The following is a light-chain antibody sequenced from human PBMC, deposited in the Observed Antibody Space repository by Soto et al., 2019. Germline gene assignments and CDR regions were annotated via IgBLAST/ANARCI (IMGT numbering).Light chain of an antibody. V-gene: IGKV3-15*01. J-gene: IGKJ5*01. CDR3: QQYKTWRSIS. CDR2: DTS. Sequence: EIVMTQSPATLSVSPGERVTLSCRASQSVSNKLGWYQHKPGQAPRLLIYDTSTRTAGTPARFTGSGSGTDFTFIISSLQSEDFAVYYCQQYKTWRSISFGQGTRLETK. CDR1: QSVSNK.